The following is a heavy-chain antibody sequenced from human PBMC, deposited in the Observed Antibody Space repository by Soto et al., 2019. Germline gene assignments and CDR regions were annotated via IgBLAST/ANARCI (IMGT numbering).Heavy chain of an antibody. CDR2: IYSGGST. Sequence: EVQLVESGGGLVQPGGSLRLSCAASGFTVSSNYMSWVRQAPGKGLEWVSVIYSGGSTYYADSVKGRFTISRDNSKNTLYLQMNSLRAEDTAVYYCARDHPPRRSWYNYYYYGMDVWGQGTTVTVSS. J-gene: IGHJ6*02. D-gene: IGHD6-13*01. V-gene: IGHV3-66*01. CDR3: ARDHPPRRSWYNYYYYGMDV. CDR1: GFTVSSNY.